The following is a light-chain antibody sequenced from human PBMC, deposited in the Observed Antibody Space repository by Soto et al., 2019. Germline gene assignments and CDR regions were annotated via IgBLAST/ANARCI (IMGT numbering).Light chain of an antibody. CDR1: SSDVGAYNY. J-gene: IGLJ2*01. Sequence: QSVLTQPASVSGSPGQSITISCTGTSSDVGAYNYVSWYQQHPGKAPKLMIYDVNIRPSGVSNRFSGPKSGNTASLTISGLQAEDEADYYCTSWPTSTTMKFGGETKLTVL. CDR2: DVN. V-gene: IGLV2-14*01. CDR3: TSWPTSTTMK.